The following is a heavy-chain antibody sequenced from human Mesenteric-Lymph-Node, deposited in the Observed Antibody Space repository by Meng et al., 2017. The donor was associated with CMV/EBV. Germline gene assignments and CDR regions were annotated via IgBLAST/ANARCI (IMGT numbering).Heavy chain of an antibody. CDR2: INAGNANT. V-gene: IGHV1-3*01. CDR3: VREGEKFFEY. J-gene: IGHJ4*02. Sequence: KVSCKASGYTFTNYAMHWVRQAPGQSLEWMGWINAGNANTKYSQKFQGRVAITRDTSATTAYMELSSLRSEDTAIYYCVREGEKFFEYWGQGTLVTVSS. D-gene: IGHD3-10*01. CDR1: GYTFTNYA.